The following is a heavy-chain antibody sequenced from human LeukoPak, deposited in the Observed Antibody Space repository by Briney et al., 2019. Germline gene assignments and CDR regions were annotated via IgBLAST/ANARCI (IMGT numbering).Heavy chain of an antibody. CDR1: GFTFSNYA. D-gene: IGHD5-24*01. J-gene: IGHJ4*02. Sequence: GGTLRLSCAASGFTFSNYAMNWVRQVPGKGLEWVSGISGTDGTKYDAESVRGRFTVSRDNSKNTLYLQMSSLRAEDTAIYYCAKDRGFTLRDGGMFDSWGQGTLVTVSS. V-gene: IGHV3-23*01. CDR3: AKDRGFTLRDGGMFDS. CDR2: ISGTDGTK.